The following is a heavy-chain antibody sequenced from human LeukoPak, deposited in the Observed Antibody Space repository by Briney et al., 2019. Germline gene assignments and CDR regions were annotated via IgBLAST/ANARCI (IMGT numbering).Heavy chain of an antibody. V-gene: IGHV3-23*01. Sequence: GGSLRLSCAASGFSFNTFAMSWVRQAPGKGLEWVSAINNNGDDTYSADSVRGRFTVSRDNSKNTLYLQMNNLRAEDAAVYYCAQQVGYCSSGNCYSTYWGQGTLVTVSS. CDR1: GFSFNTFA. D-gene: IGHD2-15*01. J-gene: IGHJ1*01. CDR3: AQQVGYCSSGNCYSTY. CDR2: INNNGDDT.